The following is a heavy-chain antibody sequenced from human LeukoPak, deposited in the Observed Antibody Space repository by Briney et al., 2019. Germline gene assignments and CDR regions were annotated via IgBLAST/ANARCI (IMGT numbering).Heavy chain of an antibody. CDR1: GGSISSSSYY. CDR2: IYYSGST. Sequence: SETLSLTCTVSGGSISSSSYYWGWIRQPPGKGLEWIGSIYYSGSTYYNPSLKSRVTISVDTSKNQFSLKLSSVTAADTAVYYCARGPVPAAIYNWFDPWGQGTLVTVSS. CDR3: ARGPVPAAIYNWFDP. D-gene: IGHD2-2*01. J-gene: IGHJ5*02. V-gene: IGHV4-39*01.